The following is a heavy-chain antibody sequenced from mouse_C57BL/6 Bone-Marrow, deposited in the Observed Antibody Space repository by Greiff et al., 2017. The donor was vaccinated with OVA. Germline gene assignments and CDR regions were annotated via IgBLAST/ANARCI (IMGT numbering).Heavy chain of an antibody. CDR2: IRNKANGYTT. Sequence: EVQLQQSGGGLVQPGGSLSLSCAASGFTFTDYYMSWVRQPPGKALEWLGFIRNKANGYTTEYSASVKGRFTISRDKSQSILYLQMNALRAEDSATYYCARYRGRDYDWFAYWGQGTLVTVSA. J-gene: IGHJ3*01. D-gene: IGHD2-4*01. V-gene: IGHV7-3*01. CDR3: ARYRGRDYDWFAY. CDR1: GFTFTDYY.